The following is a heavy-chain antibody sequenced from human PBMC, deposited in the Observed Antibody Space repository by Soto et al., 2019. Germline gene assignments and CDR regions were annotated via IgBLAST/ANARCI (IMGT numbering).Heavy chain of an antibody. V-gene: IGHV1-3*01. J-gene: IGHJ5*02. CDR1: GYTFTSYC. CDR2: INAANGDT. CDR3: VRRHVSATGIDWFDP. D-gene: IGHD6-13*01. Sequence: ASVKVSFKASGYTFTSYCIHWVRQAPGQRLEWMGWINAANGDTKYSPKFQGRVTITRDTSASTAYMELSSLRSEDTAVYYCVRRHVSATGIDWFDPWGQGTLVTSP.